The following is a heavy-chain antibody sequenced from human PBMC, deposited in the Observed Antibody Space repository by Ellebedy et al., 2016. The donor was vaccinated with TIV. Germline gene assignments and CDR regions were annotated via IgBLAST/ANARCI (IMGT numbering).Heavy chain of an antibody. V-gene: IGHV3-9*01. J-gene: IGHJ4*02. CDR2: IIWNSGYT. Sequence: PGGSLRLSCVGSGFTFHDHGMHWVRQVAGKGLEWVSGIIWNSGYTGQADSVKGRFTISRDNAKNSLYLQMNSLRAEDTALYYCVRDMSPGGAYYWGQGTLVTVSS. D-gene: IGHD4/OR15-4a*01. CDR1: GFTFHDHG. CDR3: VRDMSPGGAYY.